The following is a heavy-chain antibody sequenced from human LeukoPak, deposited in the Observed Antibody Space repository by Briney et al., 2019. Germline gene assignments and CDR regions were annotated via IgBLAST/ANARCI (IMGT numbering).Heavy chain of an antibody. D-gene: IGHD6-6*01. CDR1: GGSISSGDYY. V-gene: IGHV4-30-4*01. CDR3: AREIMAARFDP. CDR2: IYYSEST. Sequence: SQTLSLTCTVSGGSISSGDYYWSWIRQPPGKGLEWIGYIYYSESTYYNPSLKSRVTISVDTSKNQFSPKLSSVTAADTAVYYCAREIMAARFDPWGQGTLVTVSS. J-gene: IGHJ5*02.